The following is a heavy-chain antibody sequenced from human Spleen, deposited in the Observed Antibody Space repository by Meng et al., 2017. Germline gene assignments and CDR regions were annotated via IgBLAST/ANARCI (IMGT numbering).Heavy chain of an antibody. J-gene: IGHJ4*02. Sequence: GGSLRLSCTVSGFTFSNYGMHWVRQAPGKGLEWVAVIWYDGSNIFYAESVKGRFTISRDNSKNMLYLQMRSLTAADTAVYYCARGPSSVWFGDYWFDYWGQGTLVTVSS. V-gene: IGHV3-33*01. CDR2: IWYDGSNI. CDR3: ARGPSSVWFGDYWFDY. CDR1: GFTFSNYG. D-gene: IGHD3-10*01.